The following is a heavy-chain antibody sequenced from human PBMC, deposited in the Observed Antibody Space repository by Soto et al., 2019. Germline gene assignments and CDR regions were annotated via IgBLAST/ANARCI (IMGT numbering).Heavy chain of an antibody. J-gene: IGHJ4*02. CDR2: IKQDGSEK. V-gene: IGHV3-7*01. CDR3: AREVQSVSSGWYAVGP. CDR1: RFTFSSYW. Sequence: GGSLRLSCAASRFTFSSYWMSWVRQAPGKGLEWVANIKQDGSEKYYVDSVKGRFTISRDNAKNSLYLQMNSLRAEDTAVYYCAREVQSVSSGWYAVGPWGQGTLVTVSS. D-gene: IGHD6-19*01.